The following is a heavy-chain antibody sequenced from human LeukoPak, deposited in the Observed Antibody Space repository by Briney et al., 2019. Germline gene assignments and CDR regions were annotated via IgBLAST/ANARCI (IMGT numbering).Heavy chain of an antibody. CDR2: IIPILGIA. J-gene: IGHJ5*02. V-gene: IGHV1-69*04. CDR1: GGTFSSYA. D-gene: IGHD1-26*01. CDR3: ARDLQVGATVWFDP. Sequence: GASVKVSCKASGGTFSSYAISWVRQAPGQGLEWMGRIIPILGIANYAQKFQGRVTITADKSTSTAYMELSSLRSEDTAVYYCARDLQVGATVWFDPWGQGTLVTVSS.